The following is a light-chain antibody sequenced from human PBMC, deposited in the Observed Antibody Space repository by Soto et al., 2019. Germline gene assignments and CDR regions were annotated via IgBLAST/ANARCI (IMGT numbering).Light chain of an antibody. CDR1: QGISSY. CDR2: AAS. J-gene: IGKJ2*01. CDR3: QQYYSYPYP. V-gene: IGKV1-8*01. Sequence: AIRMTQSPSSFSASTGDRVTITCRASQGISSYLAWYQQKPGKAPKLLIYAASTLQSGVPSRFSGSGSGTDFTLTISCLHSEDFATYYCQQYYSYPYPFGQGTKLEIK.